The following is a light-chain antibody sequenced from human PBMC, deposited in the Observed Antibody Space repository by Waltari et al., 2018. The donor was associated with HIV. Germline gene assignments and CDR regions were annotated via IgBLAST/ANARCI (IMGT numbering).Light chain of an antibody. CDR2: KSS. V-gene: IGKV1-5*03. Sequence: DIHMTQSPSPLPASVGDRVTITCRASQGIGPYLAWYQQKPGKAPKLLIYKSSNLESGVPSRFSGSGSDTEFSLTISSLQPDDFATYYCQQYNSDSRTFGRGTKVEIK. J-gene: IGKJ1*01. CDR1: QGIGPY. CDR3: QQYNSDSRT.